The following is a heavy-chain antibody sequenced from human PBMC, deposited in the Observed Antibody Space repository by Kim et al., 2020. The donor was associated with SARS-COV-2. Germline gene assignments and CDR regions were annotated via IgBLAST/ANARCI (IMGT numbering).Heavy chain of an antibody. D-gene: IGHD3-10*01. CDR3: ARDLGPISPNYYGSGSYPDPGIDY. CDR1: GFTFSSYA. V-gene: IGHV3-30-3*01. CDR2: ISYDGSNK. Sequence: GGSLRLSCAASGFTFSSYAMHWVRQAPGKGLEWVAVISYDGSNKYYADSVKGRFTISRDNSKNTLYLQMNSLRAEDTAVYYCARDLGPISPNYYGSGSYPDPGIDYWGQGTLVTVSS. J-gene: IGHJ4*02.